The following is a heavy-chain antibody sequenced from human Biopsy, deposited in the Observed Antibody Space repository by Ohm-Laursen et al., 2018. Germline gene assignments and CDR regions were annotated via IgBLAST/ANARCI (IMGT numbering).Heavy chain of an antibody. J-gene: IGHJ4*02. CDR3: ARISITRLLDY. CDR1: GYNFNSYG. D-gene: IGHD3-3*01. Sequence: SVNVSCKTSGYNFNSYGTSWVRQAPGQGLECMGRISGYNGNTLYAQKFQHRVAMTTDTSTSTAYMELRSLTSDDTAVYYCARISITRLLDYWGQGTLVTVSS. V-gene: IGHV1-18*01. CDR2: ISGYNGNT.